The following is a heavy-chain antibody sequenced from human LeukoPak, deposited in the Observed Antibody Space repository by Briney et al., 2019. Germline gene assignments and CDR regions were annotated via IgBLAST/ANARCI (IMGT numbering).Heavy chain of an antibody. Sequence: GGSLRLSCAASGFIFGSYGMHWGRQAPVKGLEWVAFTPYHGVSRYYTESVKGRVTISRDNSKSTLYLQMNSLRIEDTAVYYCAKDRHGDYTSDYWGQGTLVIVSS. CDR1: GFIFGSYG. D-gene: IGHD4-17*01. CDR3: AKDRHGDYTSDY. J-gene: IGHJ4*02. V-gene: IGHV3-30*02. CDR2: TPYHGVSR.